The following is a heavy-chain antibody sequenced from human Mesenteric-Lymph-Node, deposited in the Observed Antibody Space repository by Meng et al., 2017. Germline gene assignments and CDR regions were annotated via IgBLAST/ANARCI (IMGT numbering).Heavy chain of an antibody. D-gene: IGHD6-19*01. CDR3: AKDLGSSGWYYFDY. Sequence: SLKISCAASGFRFENFAMHWVRQGPGKGLEWVAGINWNSENIGYADSVKGRFTISRDNSKNTLYLQMNSLRAEDTAVYYCAKDLGSSGWYYFDYWGQGTLVTVSS. J-gene: IGHJ4*02. CDR2: INWNSENI. CDR1: GFRFENFA. V-gene: IGHV3-9*01.